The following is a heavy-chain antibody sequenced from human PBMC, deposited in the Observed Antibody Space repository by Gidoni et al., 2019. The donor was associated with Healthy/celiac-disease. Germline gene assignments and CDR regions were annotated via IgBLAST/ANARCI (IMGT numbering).Heavy chain of an antibody. CDR1: GFTFSSYG. Sequence: QVQLVESGGGVVQPGRSLRLSCAASGFTFSSYGMHWVRQAPGKGLEWVAVIWYDGSNKYYADSVKGRFTISRDNSKNTLYLQMNSLRAEATAVYYCARQYILDWYFDLWGRGTLVTVSS. D-gene: IGHD2-15*01. CDR3: ARQYILDWYFDL. CDR2: IWYDGSNK. V-gene: IGHV3-33*01. J-gene: IGHJ2*01.